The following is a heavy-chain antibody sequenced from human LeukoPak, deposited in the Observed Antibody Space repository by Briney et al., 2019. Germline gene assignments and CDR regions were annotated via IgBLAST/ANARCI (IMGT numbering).Heavy chain of an antibody. V-gene: IGHV1-18*01. J-gene: IGHJ4*02. CDR3: ARRHLIGNGYFDH. CDR1: GYAFTNYG. Sequence: ASVKVSCKASGYAFTNYGITWVRQAPGQGLEWLGRISTFNGNTNYAQKLQDRVTMTTDTSTSTAYLELRSLRSDDTAVYYCARRHLIGNGYFDHWGQGTLVTVSS. D-gene: IGHD4-23*01. CDR2: ISTFNGNT.